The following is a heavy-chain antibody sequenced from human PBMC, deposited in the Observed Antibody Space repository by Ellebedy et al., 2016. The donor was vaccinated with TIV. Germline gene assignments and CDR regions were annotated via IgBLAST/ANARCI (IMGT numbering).Heavy chain of an antibody. J-gene: IGHJ3*02. CDR1: GFTFHSYA. CDR2: ITGLGNSA. CDR3: AKRRGYNYDDHAFDI. V-gene: IGHV3-23*01. D-gene: IGHD5-18*01. Sequence: GESLKISCAASGFTFHSYAMTWVRQAPGKGLEWVSSITGLGNSAYYADSVKGRFSISRDTSKNTLDLQMNSLRVEDTAVYYCAKRRGYNYDDHAFDIWGQGTVVTVSS.